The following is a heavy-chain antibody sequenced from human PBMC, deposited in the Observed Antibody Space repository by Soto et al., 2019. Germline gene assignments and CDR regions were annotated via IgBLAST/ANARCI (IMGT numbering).Heavy chain of an antibody. Sequence: SLRLSCAPSGFTFSSNEMNWVRQAPGKGLEWVSYISVSGSMRFYADAVRGRFTISRDNNKKMLYLQMNSLRVEDTALYYCATAGLTGTVWGQGTTVTVSS. V-gene: IGHV3-48*03. CDR2: ISVSGSMR. CDR1: GFTFSSNE. J-gene: IGHJ6*01. CDR3: ATAGLTGTV. D-gene: IGHD3-9*01.